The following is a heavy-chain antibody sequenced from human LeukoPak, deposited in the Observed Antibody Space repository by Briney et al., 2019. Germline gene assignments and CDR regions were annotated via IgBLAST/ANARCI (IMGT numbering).Heavy chain of an antibody. CDR3: ARGSTSCFDY. CDR2: MDTNSGNT. CDR1: GYTFTSYD. Sequence: ASVKVSCKASGYTFTSYDINWVRQTTGQGLEWMGWMDTNSGNTGYAQKFQGRVTMTRTTSISTAYMELSSVRSEDTAVYYCARGSTSCFDYWGQGTLVTVSS. D-gene: IGHD2-2*01. V-gene: IGHV1-8*01. J-gene: IGHJ4*02.